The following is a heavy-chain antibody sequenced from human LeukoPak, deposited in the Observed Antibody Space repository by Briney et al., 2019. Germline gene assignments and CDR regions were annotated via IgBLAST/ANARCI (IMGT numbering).Heavy chain of an antibody. CDR1: GYTFTGYY. J-gene: IGHJ4*02. Sequence: ASVKVSCKASGYTFTGYYMHWVRQAPGQGLEWMGWINPNSGGTNYAQKFQGRVTMTRDTSISTAYMELSTLRSDDTAVYYCARYVSTDYYDSSGPSYYYYWGQGTLVTVSS. CDR3: ARYVSTDYYDSSGPSYYYY. CDR2: INPNSGGT. V-gene: IGHV1-2*02. D-gene: IGHD3-22*01.